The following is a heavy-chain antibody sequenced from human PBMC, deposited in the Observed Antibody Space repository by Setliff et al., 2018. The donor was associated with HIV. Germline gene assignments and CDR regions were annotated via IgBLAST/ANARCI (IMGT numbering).Heavy chain of an antibody. D-gene: IGHD1-26*01. J-gene: IGHJ4*02. CDR2: MNPNSGNT. Sequence: ASVKVSCKASGYTFTSYDINWVRQATGQGLEWMGWMNPNSGNTGYAQKFQGRITMTGDTSADTAYMELRSLRSDDTATYYCAIDNRGGVGAPYYFDYWGQGARVTVSS. V-gene: IGHV1-8*02. CDR3: AIDNRGGVGAPYYFDY. CDR1: GYTFTSYD.